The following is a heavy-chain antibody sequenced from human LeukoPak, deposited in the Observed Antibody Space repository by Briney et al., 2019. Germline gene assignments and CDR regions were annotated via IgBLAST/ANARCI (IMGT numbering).Heavy chain of an antibody. CDR3: ASPYYDFWSGSQLDAFDI. CDR1: GFTVSSNY. V-gene: IGHV3-66*01. Sequence: PGGSLRPSCAASGFTVSSNYMSWVRQAPGKGLEWVSVIYSGGSTYYADSVKGRFTISRDNSKNTLYLQMNSLRAEDTAVYYCASPYYDFWSGSQLDAFDIWGQGTMVTVSS. J-gene: IGHJ3*02. D-gene: IGHD3-3*01. CDR2: IYSGGST.